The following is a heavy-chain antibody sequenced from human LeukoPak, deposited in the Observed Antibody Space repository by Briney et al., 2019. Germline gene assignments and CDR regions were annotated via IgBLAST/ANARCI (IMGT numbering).Heavy chain of an antibody. CDR1: GGTFSSYA. J-gene: IGHJ4*02. CDR2: IIPILGIA. Sequence: SVKVSCKASGGTFSSYAISWVRQAPGQGLEWMGRIIPILGIANYAQKFQSRVTITADKSTSTAYMELSSLRSEDTAVYYCARGEDYYGSGSYYNGGDYWGQGTLVTVSS. CDR3: ARGEDYYGSGSYYNGGDY. D-gene: IGHD3-10*01. V-gene: IGHV1-69*04.